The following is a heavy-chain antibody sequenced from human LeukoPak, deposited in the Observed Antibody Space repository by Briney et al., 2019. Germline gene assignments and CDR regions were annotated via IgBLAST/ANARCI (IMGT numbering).Heavy chain of an antibody. CDR2: ISAYNGNT. J-gene: IGHJ4*02. V-gene: IGHV1-18*01. D-gene: IGHD3-10*01. CDR3: ARDRTYGSGSSADPNYFDY. Sequence: ASVKVSCKASGYTFTSYGISWVRQAPGQGLEWMGWISAYNGNTNYAQKLQGRVTMTTDTSTSTAYMELRSLRSDDTAVYYCARDRTYGSGSSADPNYFDYWGQGTLVTVSS. CDR1: GYTFTSYG.